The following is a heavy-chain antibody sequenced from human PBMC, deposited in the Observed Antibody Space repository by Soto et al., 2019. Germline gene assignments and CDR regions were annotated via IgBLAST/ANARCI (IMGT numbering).Heavy chain of an antibody. J-gene: IGHJ4*02. CDR2: IYYSGST. V-gene: IGHV4-39*01. CDR3: APLMGTYYYGSGSREPDY. CDR1: GGSISSSSYY. Sequence: SETLSLTCTVSGGSISSSSYYWGWIRQPPGKGLEWIGSIYYSGSTYYNPSLKSRVTISVDTSKNQFSLKLSSVTAADTAVYYCAPLMGTYYYGSGSREPDYWGQGTLVTVSS. D-gene: IGHD3-10*01.